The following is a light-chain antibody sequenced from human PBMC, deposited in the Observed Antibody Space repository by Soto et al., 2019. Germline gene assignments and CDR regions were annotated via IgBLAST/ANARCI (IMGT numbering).Light chain of an antibody. J-gene: IGKJ1*01. CDR2: KAS. CDR3: QQYNNWPWT. V-gene: IGKV1-5*03. CDR1: QIVSRW. Sequence: DIHMTPSRSTLSASLLDRVTINYVASQIVSRWLAWYKQKPGEAPKLLIYKASNLESGVSSRFSGSGSGTEFTLTVSSLQSEDFAVYYCQQYNNWPWTFGQGTKVDNK.